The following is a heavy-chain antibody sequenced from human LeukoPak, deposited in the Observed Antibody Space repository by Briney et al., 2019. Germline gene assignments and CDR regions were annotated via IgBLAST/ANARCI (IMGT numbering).Heavy chain of an antibody. Sequence: GGSLRFSCAASGFTFSNYAMHRLGQAPGNVLLSVYTISGTGNFTTRTYDADSVKGRFTISRDNSDNKLYLQMDGMRADDTAVYYCVKDRRYAGNSALSWFDPWDQGTLVTVSS. J-gene: IGHJ5*02. CDR3: VKDRRYAGNSALSWFDP. D-gene: IGHD4-23*01. CDR2: ISGTGNFTTRT. V-gene: IGHV3-23*01. CDR1: GFTFSNYA.